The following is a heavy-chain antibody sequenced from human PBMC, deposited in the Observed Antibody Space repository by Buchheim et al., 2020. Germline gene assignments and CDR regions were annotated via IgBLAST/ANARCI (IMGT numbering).Heavy chain of an antibody. J-gene: IGHJ4*02. CDR1: GFTFSSYG. Sequence: QVQLVESGGGVVQPGRSLRLSCAASGFTFSSYGMHWVRQAPGKGLEWVAVISYDGSNKYYADSVKGRFTISRDNSKNTLYLQMNSLRAEDTAVYYCAKALYYYDSSGSCFDYWGQGTL. CDR3: AKALYYYDSSGSCFDY. V-gene: IGHV3-30*18. D-gene: IGHD3-22*01. CDR2: ISYDGSNK.